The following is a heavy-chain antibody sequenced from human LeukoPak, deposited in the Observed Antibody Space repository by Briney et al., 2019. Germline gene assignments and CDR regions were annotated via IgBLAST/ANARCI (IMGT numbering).Heavy chain of an antibody. CDR3: ARPMYYHASNAFDI. CDR1: GGSISSSSYY. CDR2: IYYSGST. D-gene: IGHD3-3*02. Sequence: SETLSLTCTVSGGSISSSSYYWGWIRQPPGKGLEWIGSIYYSGSTYYNPSLKSRVSISVDTSKNQFSLKLSSVTAADTAVYYCARPMYYHASNAFDIWGQGTMVTVSS. J-gene: IGHJ3*02. V-gene: IGHV4-39*07.